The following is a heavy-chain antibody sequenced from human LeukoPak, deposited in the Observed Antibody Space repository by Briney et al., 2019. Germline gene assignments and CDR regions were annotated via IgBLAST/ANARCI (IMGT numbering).Heavy chain of an antibody. CDR1: GFTFGGSA. D-gene: IGHD1-26*01. V-gene: IGHV3-23*01. CDR2: IGGGGENT. CDR3: AKVLSGSQDY. Sequence: GGSLRLSCEVSGFTFGGSAMSWVRQAPGKGLEWVSTIGGGGENTYYADSAKGRFTNSRDNSKNTVYLQMNSLRAEDTAVYYCAKVLSGSQDYWGQGTLVTVFS. J-gene: IGHJ4*02.